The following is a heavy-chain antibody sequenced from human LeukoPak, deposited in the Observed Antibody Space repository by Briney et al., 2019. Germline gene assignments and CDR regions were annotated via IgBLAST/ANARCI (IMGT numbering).Heavy chain of an antibody. CDR2: IYYSGST. CDR1: GGSINNYY. D-gene: IGHD3-22*01. V-gene: IGHV4-59*01. Sequence: SETLSLSCTVSGGSINNYYWSWIRQPPGKGLEWIGYIYYSGSTNYNPSLKSRVTISVDTSKNQFSLKMSSLTAADTAVYYCARHRGSGYPYFDYWGQGTLVTVSS. J-gene: IGHJ4*02. CDR3: ARHRGSGYPYFDY.